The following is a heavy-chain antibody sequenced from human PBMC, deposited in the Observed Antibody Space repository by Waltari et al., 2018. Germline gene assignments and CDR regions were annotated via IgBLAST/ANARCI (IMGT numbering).Heavy chain of an antibody. CDR1: GFSLSTPGVG. V-gene: IGHV2-5*02. D-gene: IGHD4-17*01. Sequence: QITLKESGPTLVKPTQTLTLTCAFSGFSLSTPGVGVGWIRQPPGKPVEWLALIYWDTNKPYSPALKNRITSTKGPSKKQVGLTMTNMDPVDTGTYFCAHRRRESTVTTGFDAWGPGTLVTVSS. J-gene: IGHJ4*02. CDR3: AHRRRESTVTTGFDA. CDR2: IYWDTNK.